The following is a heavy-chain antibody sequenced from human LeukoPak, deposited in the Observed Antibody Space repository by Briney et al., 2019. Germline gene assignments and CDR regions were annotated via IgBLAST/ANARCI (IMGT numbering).Heavy chain of an antibody. CDR1: GFTFSSYS. Sequence: GGSLRLSCAASGFTFSSYSMNWVRQAPGKGLEWVSSISSSSSYIYYADSVKGRFTISRDNAKNSLYLQMNSLRAEDTAVYYCARARIGYCSGGSCYEYYFDYWGQGTLVTVSS. D-gene: IGHD2-15*01. V-gene: IGHV3-21*01. CDR2: ISSSSSYI. J-gene: IGHJ4*02. CDR3: ARARIGYCSGGSCYEYYFDY.